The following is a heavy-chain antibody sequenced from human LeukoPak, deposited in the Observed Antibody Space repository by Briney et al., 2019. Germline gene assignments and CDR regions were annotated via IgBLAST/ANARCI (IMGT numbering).Heavy chain of an antibody. CDR2: IYYSGTT. V-gene: IGHV4-34*01. CDR1: GGSFSGYY. Sequence: PSETLSLTCAVYGGSFSGYYWSWIRQPPGKGLEWIGSIYYSGTTYYNPSLRSRVTISVETSNNQFSLKLSSVTAADTAVYYCASGSYYVESGWGQGTLVTVSS. CDR3: ASGSYYVESG. J-gene: IGHJ4*02. D-gene: IGHD1-26*01.